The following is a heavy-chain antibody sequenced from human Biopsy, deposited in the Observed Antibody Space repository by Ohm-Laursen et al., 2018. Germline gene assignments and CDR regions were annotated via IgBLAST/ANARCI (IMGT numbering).Heavy chain of an antibody. CDR2: NIPILGTG. J-gene: IGHJ1*01. CDR3: ATKLTGYFHH. V-gene: IGHV1-69*06. CDR1: GGTFSNYG. D-gene: IGHD3-9*01. Sequence: SVKVSCKAPGGTFSNYGVNWVRQAPGQGLEWLGGNIPILGTGNYAQKFQDRVTVAADTSTSTATMELRSLRSDNTAVYYCATKLTGYFHHWGQGTLVIVSS.